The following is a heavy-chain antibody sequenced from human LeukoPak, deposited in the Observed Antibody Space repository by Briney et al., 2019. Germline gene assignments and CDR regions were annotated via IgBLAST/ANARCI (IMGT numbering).Heavy chain of an antibody. V-gene: IGHV4-59*01. CDR1: GGSISSYY. J-gene: IGHJ4*02. D-gene: IGHD5-18*01. CDR3: ARRGSRADTAKGYYFDY. CDR2: IYYSGST. Sequence: SETLSLTCTVSGGSISSYYWSWIRQPPGKGLEWIGYIYYSGSTNYNPSLKSRVTISVDTSKNQFSLKLSSVTAADTAVYYCARRGSRADTAKGYYFDYWGQGTLVTVSS.